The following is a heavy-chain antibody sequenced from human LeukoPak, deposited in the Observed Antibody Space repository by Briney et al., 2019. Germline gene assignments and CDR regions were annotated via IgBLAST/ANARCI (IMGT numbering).Heavy chain of an antibody. D-gene: IGHD2/OR15-2a*01. CDR3: AKDLGGLDYLLFPDH. CDR1: GFTFSSSG. J-gene: IGHJ4*02. CDR2: ITDSGRST. Sequence: PGGSLRLSCAASGFTFSSSGMNWVRQAPGKGLEWVSSITDSGRSTYYADAVKGRFTISRDNVKSILYLQMSSLRADDTAVYYCAKDLGGLDYLLFPDHWGQGTLVTVSS. V-gene: IGHV3-23*01.